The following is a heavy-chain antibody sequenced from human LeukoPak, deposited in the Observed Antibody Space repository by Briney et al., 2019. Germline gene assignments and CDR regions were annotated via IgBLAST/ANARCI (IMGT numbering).Heavy chain of an antibody. CDR2: IYSGGST. J-gene: IGHJ6*02. CDR3: ANEEDYYYYGMDV. Sequence: GGSLRLSCAASGFTVSSSYMNWVRQAPGKGLEWVSVIYSGGSTYYADSVKGRFTISRDNSKNTLYLQMNSLRAEDTAVYYCANEEDYYYYGMDVWGQGTTVTVSS. V-gene: IGHV3-53*01. CDR1: GFTVSSSY.